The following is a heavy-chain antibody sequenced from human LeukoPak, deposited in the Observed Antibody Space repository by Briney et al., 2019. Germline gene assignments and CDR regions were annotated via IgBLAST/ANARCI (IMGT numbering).Heavy chain of an antibody. V-gene: IGHV4-59*01. Sequence: PSETLSLTCTVSGGSISNYYWSWIRQPPGKGLEWIGYVYYSGSTNYNPSLKSRVTISVDTSKNQFSLKLSSVTAADTAVYYCARRKGVGYEDYYYYMDVWGKGTTVTVSS. J-gene: IGHJ6*03. D-gene: IGHD3-3*01. CDR1: GGSISNYY. CDR2: VYYSGST. CDR3: ARRKGVGYEDYYYYMDV.